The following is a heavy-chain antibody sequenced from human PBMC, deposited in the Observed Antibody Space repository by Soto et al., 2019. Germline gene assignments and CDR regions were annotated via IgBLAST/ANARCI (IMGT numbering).Heavy chain of an antibody. Sequence: GASVKVSCKASGYTFTIYGISWVRQAPGQGLEWMGWISAYNGNTNYAQKLQGRVTMTTDTSTSTAYMELGSLRSDDTAVYYCARGAPYYYDSSGYYYYFDYWGQGTLVTV. J-gene: IGHJ4*02. V-gene: IGHV1-18*01. D-gene: IGHD3-22*01. CDR1: GYTFTIYG. CDR2: ISAYNGNT. CDR3: ARGAPYYYDSSGYYYYFDY.